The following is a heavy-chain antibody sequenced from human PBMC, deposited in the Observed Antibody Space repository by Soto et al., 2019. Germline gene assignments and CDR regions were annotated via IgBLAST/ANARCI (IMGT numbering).Heavy chain of an antibody. D-gene: IGHD3-3*01. CDR3: AREGYDFWSGYLDY. J-gene: IGHJ4*02. CDR1: GFTFSSYW. CDR2: INSDGSST. Sequence: EVQLVESGGGLVQPGGSLRLSCAASGFTFSSYWMHWVRQAPGKGLVWVSRINSDGSSTSYADSVKGRFTISRDNARNTLYLQMNSLRAEDTAVYYCAREGYDFWSGYLDYWGQGTLVTVSS. V-gene: IGHV3-74*01.